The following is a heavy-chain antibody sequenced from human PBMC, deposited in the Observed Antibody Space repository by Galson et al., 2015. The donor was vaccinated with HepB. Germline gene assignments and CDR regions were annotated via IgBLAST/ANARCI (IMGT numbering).Heavy chain of an antibody. V-gene: IGHV4-39*01. D-gene: IGHD4-11*01. Sequence: QVQLQESGPGLVKPSETLSLTCTVSGGSISSSSYYWGWIRQPPGKGLEWIGSIYYSGSTYYNPSLKSRVTISVDTSKNQFSLKLSSVTAADTAVYYCARTDAHYSNYVGYWGQGTLVTVSS. CDR1: GGSISSSSYY. CDR3: ARTDAHYSNYVGY. J-gene: IGHJ4*02. CDR2: IYYSGST.